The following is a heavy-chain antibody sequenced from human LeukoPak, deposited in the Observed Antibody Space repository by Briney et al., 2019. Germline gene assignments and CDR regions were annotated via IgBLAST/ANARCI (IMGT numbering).Heavy chain of an antibody. Sequence: ASVKVSCKASGYTFTGYYMHWVRQAPGQGLEWMGWTHPNSGGTIYARKFQGRVTMTRDTSISTAYMELSSLTSDDTAVYYCARLINGGRGFDIWGQGTMVTVSS. V-gene: IGHV1-2*02. CDR1: GYTFTGYY. CDR2: THPNSGGT. CDR3: ARLINGGRGFDI. D-gene: IGHD3-16*01. J-gene: IGHJ3*02.